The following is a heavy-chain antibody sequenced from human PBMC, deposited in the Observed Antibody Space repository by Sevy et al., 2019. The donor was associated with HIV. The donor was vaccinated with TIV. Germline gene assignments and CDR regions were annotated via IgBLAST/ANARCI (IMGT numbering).Heavy chain of an antibody. D-gene: IGHD2-8*01. J-gene: IGHJ4*02. CDR2: LSFGWGEI. Sequence: GGSLRLSCAASGFTFSKYSMSWVRQPPGKGLEWVSTLSFGWGEINYADSVKGRFTISGDNSKRSVYLQMNNLRPEDTAVYYCAREGCTKPHDYWGQGTLVTVSS. CDR3: AREGCTKPHDY. CDR1: GFTFSKYS. V-gene: IGHV3-23*01.